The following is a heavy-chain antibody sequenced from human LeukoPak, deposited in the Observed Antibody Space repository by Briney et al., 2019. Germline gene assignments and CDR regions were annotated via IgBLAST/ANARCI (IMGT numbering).Heavy chain of an antibody. V-gene: IGHV1-2*02. CDR2: INSNSGGT. CDR1: GYAFTAYY. Sequence: ASVTLSCKASGYAFTAYYIHWVRQAPGQRLEWMGWINSNSGGTNYAQKFQGRVTMTRDTSISTAYIELSRLTSDDTAVYYCVRQISSYWGQGTLVTVSS. J-gene: IGHJ4*02. CDR3: VRQISSY. D-gene: IGHD2/OR15-2a*01.